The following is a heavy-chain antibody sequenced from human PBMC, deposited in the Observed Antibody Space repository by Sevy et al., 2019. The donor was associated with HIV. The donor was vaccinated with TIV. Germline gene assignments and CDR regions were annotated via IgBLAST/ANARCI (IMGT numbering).Heavy chain of an antibody. V-gene: IGHV3-9*03. CDR3: AKDKGTAMVNGFDY. J-gene: IGHJ4*02. CDR1: GFTFDDYA. CDR2: IGWNSGFI. Sequence: GGSLRLSCAASGFTFDDYAMHWVRQAPGRGLEWVSGIGWNSGFIGYADSVKGRFTISRDNAKNSLYLQMNSLRAEDMALYYCAKDKGTAMVNGFDYWGQGTLVTVSS. D-gene: IGHD5-18*01.